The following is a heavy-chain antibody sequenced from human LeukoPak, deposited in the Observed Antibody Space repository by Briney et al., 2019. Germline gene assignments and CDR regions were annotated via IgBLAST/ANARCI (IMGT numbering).Heavy chain of an antibody. CDR2: IYYSGST. V-gene: IGHV4-59*01. J-gene: IGHJ4*02. D-gene: IGHD1-26*01. Sequence: KASETLSLTCTVSGGSISSYYWSWIRQPPGKGLEWIGYIYYSGSTNYNPSLKSRVTISVDTSKNQFSLKLSSVTAADTAVYYCARDSGSYFGFDYWGQGTLVTVSS. CDR1: GGSISSYY. CDR3: ARDSGSYFGFDY.